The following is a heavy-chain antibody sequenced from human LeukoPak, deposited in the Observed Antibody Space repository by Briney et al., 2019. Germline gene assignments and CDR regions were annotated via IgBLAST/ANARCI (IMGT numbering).Heavy chain of an antibody. J-gene: IGHJ3*02. CDR2: ISGDGGST. D-gene: IGHD3-22*01. V-gene: IGHV3-43*02. CDR3: AKDFGAYYYDSSVAFDI. CDR1: GFTFDDYA. Sequence: GGSLRLSCAASGFTFDDYAMHWVRQAPGKGLEWVSLISGDGGSTYYADSVKGRFTISRDNSKNSLYLQMNSLRTEDTALYYCAKDFGAYYYDSSVAFDIWGQGTMVTVSS.